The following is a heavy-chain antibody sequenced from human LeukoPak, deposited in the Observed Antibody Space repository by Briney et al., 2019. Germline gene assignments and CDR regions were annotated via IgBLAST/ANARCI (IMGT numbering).Heavy chain of an antibody. Sequence: PSETLSLTCAVHGESFRGYYWSSIRQPPGKGLEWIGEIKHRGSTNYNPSLKSRVTISVDTSKNQFSLKLSSVTAADTAVYYCAGMSWAFDYWGQGTLVTVSS. CDR1: GESFRGYY. J-gene: IGHJ4*02. V-gene: IGHV4-34*01. CDR2: IKHRGST. D-gene: IGHD6-13*01. CDR3: AGMSWAFDY.